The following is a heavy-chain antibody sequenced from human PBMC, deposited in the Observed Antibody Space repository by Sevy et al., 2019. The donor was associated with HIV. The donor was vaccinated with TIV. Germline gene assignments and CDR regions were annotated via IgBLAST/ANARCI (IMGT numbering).Heavy chain of an antibody. J-gene: IGHJ4*02. CDR3: AHETFGRFES. CDR1: GFTFSANW. V-gene: IGHV3-7*01. D-gene: IGHD3-16*01. CDR2: IKGDGSDK. Sequence: GGSLRLSCVASGFTFSANWMNWVRQAPGKGLEWVANIKGDGSDKNYVDSVEGRFTISRENAKNLLYLQMNSLRVEDTAVYYCAHETFGRFESWGQGTLVTVSS.